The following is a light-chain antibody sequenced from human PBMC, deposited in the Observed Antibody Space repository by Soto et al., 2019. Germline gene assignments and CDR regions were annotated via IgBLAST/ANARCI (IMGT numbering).Light chain of an antibody. CDR2: AAS. V-gene: IGKV1-39*01. CDR1: QSISYY. CDR3: QQSYNIPLT. Sequence: DIQMTQSPSSLSASVGDRVTITCRASQSISYYLNWFQQQPGKAPKLLIYAASSLESGVPSRFSGSGSGTDFTLTISSLQPEDIATYYCQQSYNIPLTFGGGTKVEIK. J-gene: IGKJ4*01.